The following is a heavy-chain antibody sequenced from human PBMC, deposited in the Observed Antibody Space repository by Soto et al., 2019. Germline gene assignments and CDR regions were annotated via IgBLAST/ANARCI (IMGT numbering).Heavy chain of an antibody. CDR2: FNGGNGNI. V-gene: IGHV1-3*05. CDR3: ARGHVRGGCPDY. D-gene: IGHD3-10*01. Sequence: QVQLVQSGAEERKPGASVKVSCKASGYTFSTYAMHWVRRAPGQSLEWMGWFNGGNGNIKYSQEFEGRGTITTDPGAGTAYMELKLWRSEHTAVSHCARGHVRGGCPDYWGQGTLVSVSS. CDR1: GYTFSTYA. J-gene: IGHJ4*02.